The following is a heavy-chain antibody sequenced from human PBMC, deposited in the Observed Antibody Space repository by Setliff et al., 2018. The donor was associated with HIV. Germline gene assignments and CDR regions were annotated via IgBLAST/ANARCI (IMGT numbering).Heavy chain of an antibody. CDR2: INHSGST. D-gene: IGHD3-3*01. V-gene: IGHV4-4*02. CDR1: GGYISSSNW. J-gene: IGHJ4*01. Sequence: SETLSLTCAVSGGYISSSNWWSWIRQTPGKGLEWLGEINHSGSTAYNLALESRVSMSIDTSKNQFSLKLTSVTAADTAIYYCARGRDYTGSWFRPFYLDFWGHGNLVTVSS. CDR3: ARGRDYTGSWFRPFYLDF.